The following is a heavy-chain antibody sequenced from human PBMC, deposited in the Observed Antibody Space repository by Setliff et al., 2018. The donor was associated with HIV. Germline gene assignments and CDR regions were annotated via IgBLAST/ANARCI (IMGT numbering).Heavy chain of an antibody. CDR1: KFIFSSYS. CDR3: ARDWRSGYDLNFDY. CDR2: IRQDGTDK. Sequence: PGGSLRLSCVASKFIFSSYSMSWVRQAPGKGLEWVAKIRQDGTDKYYVDSVKGRFTISRDNAKNSLYLQMNSLRAEDTAIYYCARDWRSGYDLNFDYWAQGTLVTVSS. J-gene: IGHJ4*02. V-gene: IGHV3-7*01. D-gene: IGHD5-12*01.